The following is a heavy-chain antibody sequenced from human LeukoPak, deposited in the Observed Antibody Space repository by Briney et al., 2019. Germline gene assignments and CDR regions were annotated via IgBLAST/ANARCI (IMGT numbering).Heavy chain of an antibody. CDR2: IIGSGDNT. Sequence: GGSLRLSCAAARFSFSSYAMSWVRQAPGKGLEWVSGIIGSGDNTYYADSVKGRFTISRDNSKNTLYLQMSSLRAEDTAVYYCAKDHWDYWGQGTLVTVSS. CDR1: RFSFSSYA. V-gene: IGHV3-23*01. D-gene: IGHD1-1*01. J-gene: IGHJ4*02. CDR3: AKDHWDY.